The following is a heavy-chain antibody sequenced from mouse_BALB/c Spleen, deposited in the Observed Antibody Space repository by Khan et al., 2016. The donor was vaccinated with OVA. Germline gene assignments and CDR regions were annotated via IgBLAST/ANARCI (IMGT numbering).Heavy chain of an antibody. J-gene: IGHJ2*01. CDR1: GYTFTDYS. Sequence: QIQLVQSGPELKKPGETVKISCKASGYTFTDYSMHWVKQAPGKGLKWMGWINTEHGETTYADDFKGRFAFSLETSASTAYLQINNLKNEYTATYFCASGLKYGNFDYGGQGTTLTVSS. V-gene: IGHV9-2-1*01. D-gene: IGHD2-10*02. CDR2: INTEHGET. CDR3: ASGLKYGNFDY.